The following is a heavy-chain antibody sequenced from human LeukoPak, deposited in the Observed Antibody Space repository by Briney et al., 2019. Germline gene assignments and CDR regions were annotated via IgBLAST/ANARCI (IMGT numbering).Heavy chain of an antibody. Sequence: PGGSLRLSCAASGFTVSSNYMNWVRQAPGKGLEWVSLIYSDGNTYYADSVKGRFTVSRDNSKNTLYLQMNSLRAEDTAVYYCARSTMLRGVPDYWGQGTLVTVPS. D-gene: IGHD3-10*01. J-gene: IGHJ4*02. CDR1: GFTVSSNY. CDR2: IYSDGNT. CDR3: ARSTMLRGVPDY. V-gene: IGHV3-53*01.